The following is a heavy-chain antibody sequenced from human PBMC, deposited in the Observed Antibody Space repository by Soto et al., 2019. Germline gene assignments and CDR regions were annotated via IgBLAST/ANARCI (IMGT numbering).Heavy chain of an antibody. D-gene: IGHD6-13*01. CDR2: INHSGST. Sequence: SETLSLTCAVYGGSFIGYYWSWIRQPPGKGLEWIGEINHSGSTNYNPSLKSRVTISVDTSKNQFSLKLSSVTAADTAVYYCAKKYSSSWYDYWGQGTLVTVSS. CDR1: GGSFIGYY. CDR3: AKKYSSSWYDY. V-gene: IGHV4-34*01. J-gene: IGHJ4*02.